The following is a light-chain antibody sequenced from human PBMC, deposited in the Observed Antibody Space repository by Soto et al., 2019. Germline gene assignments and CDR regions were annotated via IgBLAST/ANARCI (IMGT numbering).Light chain of an antibody. V-gene: IGKV2-28*01. CDR1: QSLLHSNGYNY. Sequence: DIVMTQSPLSLPVTPGEPASISCRSSQSLLHSNGYNYLDWYLQKPGQSPQLLIYWGSNRASGVPDRFSGSGSGTDFTLKISRVEAEDVGVYYCMQALQTPLTFGQGTKVDIK. J-gene: IGKJ1*01. CDR2: WGS. CDR3: MQALQTPLT.